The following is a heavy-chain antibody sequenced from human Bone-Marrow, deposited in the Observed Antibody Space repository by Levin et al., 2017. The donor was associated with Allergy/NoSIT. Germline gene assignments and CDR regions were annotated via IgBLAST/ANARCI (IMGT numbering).Heavy chain of an antibody. CDR3: ARQPPATSAFDI. CDR2: IYYSGGT. D-gene: IGHD2-15*01. V-gene: IGHV4-59*08. J-gene: IGHJ3*02. CDR1: GGSITNYY. Sequence: SETLSLTCTVSGGSITNYYWSWIRQPPGKGLEWIAYIYYSGGTNYNPSLKSRVTISVDTSKNQFSLKLISVTAADTAVYYRARQPPATSAFDIWGQGTMVTVST.